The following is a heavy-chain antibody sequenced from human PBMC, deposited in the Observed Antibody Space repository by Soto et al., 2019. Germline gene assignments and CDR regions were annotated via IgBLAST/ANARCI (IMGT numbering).Heavy chain of an antibody. V-gene: IGHV3-74*01. CDR1: GFTFSTYC. J-gene: IGHJ4*02. Sequence: LRLSLAASGFTFSTYCMHWVRPTPGTGLVGVSRTCRYGRELYYADSVEGRFTIPRDDAKNTLYLQMDSLRVEDTGIYYCVRGTTAWRGMDYWGQGALVTVSS. CDR2: TCRYGREL. D-gene: IGHD1-1*01. CDR3: VRGTTAWRGMDY.